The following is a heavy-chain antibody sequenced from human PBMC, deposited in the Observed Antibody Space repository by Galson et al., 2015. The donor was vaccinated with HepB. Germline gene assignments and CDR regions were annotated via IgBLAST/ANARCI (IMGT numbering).Heavy chain of an antibody. CDR1: GFTFSSYW. D-gene: IGHD6-13*01. CDR2: INSDGSST. J-gene: IGHJ5*02. Sequence: SLRLSCAASGFTFSSYWMHWVRQAPGKGLVWVARINSDGSSTSYADSVKGRFTISRDDTKNTLYPQMNSLRAEDTAVYYCAGGSSWYKGFDPWGQGTLVTVSS. CDR3: AGGSSWYKGFDP. V-gene: IGHV3-74*01.